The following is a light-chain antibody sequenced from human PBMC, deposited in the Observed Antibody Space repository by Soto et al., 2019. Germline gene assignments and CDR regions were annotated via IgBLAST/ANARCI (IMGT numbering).Light chain of an antibody. CDR2: AAS. CDR1: QGISSY. J-gene: IGKJ2*01. CDR3: QQLSSYPRT. Sequence: IQLTQSPSSVSASVGDRVTITCRASQGISSYLAWYQQKPGKGPKLLIYAASTLQSGVPSRFSGSGSGTDFTLTVSSLQPEDFATYYCQQLSSYPRTFGQGTKLEIK. V-gene: IGKV1-9*01.